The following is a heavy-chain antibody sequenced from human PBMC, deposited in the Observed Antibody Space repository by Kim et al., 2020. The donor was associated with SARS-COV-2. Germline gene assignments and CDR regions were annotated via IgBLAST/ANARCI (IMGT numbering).Heavy chain of an antibody. V-gene: IGHV3-20*01. CDR2: INWNGGST. Sequence: GGSLRLSCAASGFTFDDYGMSWVRQAPGKGLEWVSGINWNGGSTGYADSVKGRFTISRDNAKNSLYLQMNSLRAEDTALYHCARVSPGRGTMIVVAPDYWGQGTLVTVSS. D-gene: IGHD3-22*01. CDR1: GFTFDDYG. J-gene: IGHJ4*02. CDR3: ARVSPGRGTMIVVAPDY.